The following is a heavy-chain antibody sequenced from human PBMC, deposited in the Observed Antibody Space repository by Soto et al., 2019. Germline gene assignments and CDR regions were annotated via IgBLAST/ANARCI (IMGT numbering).Heavy chain of an antibody. Sequence: LLQSGAEVQAPGSSVRVSCQGSGSTFNNFAFSWVRHAPGKGPEWMGGIVVDSNTAEYSQRFQDRVTITADTSSKVLYMEVGSLTFADTAVYYSAREIKSWEINSYFDFWAHGTLVTVSS. CDR1: GSTFNNFA. D-gene: IGHD1-26*01. CDR3: AREIKSWEINSYFDF. V-gene: IGHV1-69*06. J-gene: IGHJ4*03. CDR2: IVVDSNTA.